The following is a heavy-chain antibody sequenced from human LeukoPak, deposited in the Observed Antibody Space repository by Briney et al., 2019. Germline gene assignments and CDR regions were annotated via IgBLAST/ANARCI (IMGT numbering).Heavy chain of an antibody. CDR3: AREYSSSSGRLFDC. D-gene: IGHD6-6*01. CDR2: ISTDGGST. V-gene: IGHV3-74*01. Sequence: GGSLRLSCAASGFTFSSYWMHWGRQPPGGGGVWGSRISTDGGSTTYADSVKGRVTVSRDSAKKTLYLQMNSLRGEDTAVYYCAREYSSSSGRLFDCWGQGTLVTVSS. CDR1: GFTFSSYW. J-gene: IGHJ4*02.